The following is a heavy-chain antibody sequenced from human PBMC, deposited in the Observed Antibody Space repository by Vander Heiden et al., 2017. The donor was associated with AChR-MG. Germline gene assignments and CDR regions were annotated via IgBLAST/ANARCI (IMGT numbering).Heavy chain of an antibody. V-gene: IGHV4-34*01. CDR1: GGSFSGYY. Sequence: QVQLQQWGAGLLKPSETLSLTCAVYGGSFSGYYWSWIRQPPGKGLEWIGEINHSGSTNYNPSLKSRVTISVDTSKNQFSLKLRSVTAADTAVYYCARRRQLWSHNDYWGQGTLVTVSS. J-gene: IGHJ4*02. CDR2: INHSGST. D-gene: IGHD5-18*01. CDR3: ARRRQLWSHNDY.